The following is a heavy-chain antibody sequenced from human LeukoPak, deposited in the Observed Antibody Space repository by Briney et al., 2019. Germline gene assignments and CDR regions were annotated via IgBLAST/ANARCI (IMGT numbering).Heavy chain of an antibody. V-gene: IGHV4-61*01. D-gene: IGHD5-18*01. CDR2: IYYSGST. CDR1: GDSISSSRSY. Sequence: SETLSLTCTVSGDSISSSRSYWSWIRQPPGKGLEWIGYIYYSGSTNYNPSLKSRVTISVDTSKNQFSLKLSSVTAADTAVYYCARGGTALMVGWYYFDYWGQGTLVTVSS. J-gene: IGHJ4*02. CDR3: ARGGTALMVGWYYFDY.